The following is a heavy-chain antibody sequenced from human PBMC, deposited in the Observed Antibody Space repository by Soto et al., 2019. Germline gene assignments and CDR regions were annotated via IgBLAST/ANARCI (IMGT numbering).Heavy chain of an antibody. J-gene: IGHJ6*02. Sequence: QVPLQESGPGLVKPSQTLSLTCIVSGGSIRSGGYFWSWVRQHPGKGLEWIGNIYYNSGGTYYTPSLNTLVSISVDASKNQSSLDLSSVTAADAAVYFPTRYQPLPYNSVSVKGYYGMDLWCQGTTVIV. CDR3: TRYQPLPYNSVSVKGYYGMDL. CDR1: GGSIRSGGYF. V-gene: IGHV4-31*01. CDR2: IYYNSGGT. D-gene: IGHD3-10*01.